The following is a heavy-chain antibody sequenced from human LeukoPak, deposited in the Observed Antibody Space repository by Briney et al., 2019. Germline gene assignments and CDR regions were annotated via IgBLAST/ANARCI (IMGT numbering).Heavy chain of an antibody. CDR3: ARESHVERDDF. CDR1: GYTLTELS. D-gene: IGHD1-1*01. CDR2: LDPEDGET. V-gene: IGHV1-24*01. J-gene: IGHJ4*02. Sequence: ASVKVSCKVSGYTLTELSMHWVRQAPGKGLEWMGGLDPEDGETIYAQKFQGRVTMTEDTATDTAYMELSSLVSDDTAVYYCARESHVERDDFWGQGTLITVSS.